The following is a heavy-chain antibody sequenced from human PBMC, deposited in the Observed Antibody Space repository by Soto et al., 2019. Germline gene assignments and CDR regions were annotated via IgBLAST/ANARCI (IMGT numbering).Heavy chain of an antibody. CDR2: IIPILGIA. J-gene: IGHJ6*02. D-gene: IGHD3-9*01. CDR1: GGTFSSYT. V-gene: IGHV1-69*10. CDR3: ARDERYFDWFPGDYYYGMDV. Sequence: VKVSCKASGGTFSSYTISWVRQAPGQGLEWMGRIIPILGIANYAQKFQGRVTITADKSTSTAYMELSSLRSEDTAVYYCARDERYFDWFPGDYYYGMDVWGQGTTVTVSS.